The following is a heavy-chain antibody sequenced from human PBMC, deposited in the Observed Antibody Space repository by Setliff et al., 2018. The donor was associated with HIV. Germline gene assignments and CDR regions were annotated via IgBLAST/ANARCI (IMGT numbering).Heavy chain of an antibody. J-gene: IGHJ4*02. V-gene: IGHV4-59*01. CDR2: IYYSGGT. D-gene: IGHD3-3*01. CDR1: GGSINSYY. CDR3: ARDPVPQKRNNFWSGYSDY. Sequence: KPSETLSLTCSVSGGSINSYYWSWIRQPPGKGLEWVGYIYYSGGTTYNPSLKSRVTISVDTSKNQFSLKLTSVTVADTAVYYCARDPVPQKRNNFWSGYSDYWGQGTLVTSPQ.